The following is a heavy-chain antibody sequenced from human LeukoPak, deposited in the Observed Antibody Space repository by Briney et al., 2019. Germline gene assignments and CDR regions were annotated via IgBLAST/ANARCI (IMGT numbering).Heavy chain of an antibody. CDR1: GFTFSSYS. Sequence: GGSLRLSCAASGFTFSSYSMNWVRQAPGKGLEWVSSISSSSSYICYADSVKGRFTIFRDNAKNSLYLQMNSLRAEDTAVYYCARDFTMVRGVDFDYWGQGTLVTVSS. CDR2: ISSSSSYI. V-gene: IGHV3-21*01. J-gene: IGHJ4*02. D-gene: IGHD3-10*01. CDR3: ARDFTMVRGVDFDY.